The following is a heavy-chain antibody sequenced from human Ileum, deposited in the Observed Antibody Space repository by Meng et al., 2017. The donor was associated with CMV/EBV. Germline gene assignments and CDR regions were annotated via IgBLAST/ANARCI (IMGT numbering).Heavy chain of an antibody. CDR2: ISSDGGNT. D-gene: IGHD5-24*01. CDR1: RSTFNSYS. J-gene: IGHJ4*02. V-gene: IGHV3-64D*06. Sequence: VPQVEAGGCVGQAVGSLGLTYSASRSTFNSYSMHWVLQAPRKGRQYVAAISSDGGNTEYADSVKSRFTISRDNSKNTLYLQMNSLRPEDTAVYYGVKDMGRWLQFISDYWGQGPLVTV. CDR3: VKDMGRWLQFISDY.